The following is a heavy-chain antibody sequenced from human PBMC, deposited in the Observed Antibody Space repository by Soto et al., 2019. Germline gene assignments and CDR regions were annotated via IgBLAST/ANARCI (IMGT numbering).Heavy chain of an antibody. CDR2: INKNGFTI. Sequence: VGSLRLSCAVSGFTLTTYSMNWVRQAPGKGLEWISFINKNGFTIYYADSVKGRFTISRDYAKNSLYLQMDSLRHEDTAVYYCARGAVTGTSLFDYWGLGTRVTSPQ. V-gene: IGHV3-48*02. CDR3: ARGAVTGTSLFDY. D-gene: IGHD6-19*01. CDR1: GFTLTTYS. J-gene: IGHJ4*02.